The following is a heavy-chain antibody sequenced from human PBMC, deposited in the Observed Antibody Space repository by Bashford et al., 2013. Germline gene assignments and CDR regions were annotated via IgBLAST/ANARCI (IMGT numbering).Heavy chain of an antibody. CDR2: ISGSGYTT. J-gene: IGHJ6*02. Sequence: GGSLRLSCAASGLTFSSYAMNWVRQAPGKALEWVSGISGSGYTTYYADSVKGRFTISRDNAKNSLYLQMNSLRAEDTAVYYCARECPYYYGMDVWGQGTTVTVSS. CDR1: GLTFSSYA. V-gene: IGHV3-48*04. D-gene: IGHD5/OR15-5a*01. CDR3: ARECPYYYGMDV.